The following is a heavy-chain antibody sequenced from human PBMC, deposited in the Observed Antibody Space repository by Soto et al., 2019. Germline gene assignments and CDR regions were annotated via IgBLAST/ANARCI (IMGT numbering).Heavy chain of an antibody. CDR1: GFTFSSDW. D-gene: IGHD1-1*01. CDR3: AKRATGTYFDY. CDR2: INTDGSDT. Sequence: GGSLRLSCAASGFTFSSDWMHWVRQAPGKGLVWVSRINTDGSDTSYADSVKGRFTISRDNAKNTLYLQMNSLRAEDTAVYYYAKRATGTYFDYWGQGTLVTVSS. J-gene: IGHJ4*02. V-gene: IGHV3-74*01.